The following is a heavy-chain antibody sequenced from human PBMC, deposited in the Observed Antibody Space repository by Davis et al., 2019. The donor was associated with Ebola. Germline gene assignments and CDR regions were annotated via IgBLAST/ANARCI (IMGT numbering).Heavy chain of an antibody. CDR3: ARTRRSYDFWSGYLALSGWFDP. D-gene: IGHD3-3*01. J-gene: IGHJ5*02. V-gene: IGHV4-59*01. CDR2: IYYSGST. Sequence: PSETLSLTCTVSGGSISSYYWSWIRQPPGKGLEWIGYIYYSGSTNYNPSLKSRVTISVDTSKNQFSLRLSSVTAADTAVYYCARTRRSYDFWSGYLALSGWFDPWGQGTLVTVSS. CDR1: GGSISSYY.